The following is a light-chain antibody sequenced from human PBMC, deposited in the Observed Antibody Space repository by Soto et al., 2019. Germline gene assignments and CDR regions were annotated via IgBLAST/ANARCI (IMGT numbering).Light chain of an antibody. V-gene: IGLV2-14*02. CDR3: NSYSSTSFYV. CDR1: SSDFGSHNL. J-gene: IGLJ1*01. CDR2: EGS. Sequence: QSALTQPASVSGSPGQSITISCTGTSSDFGSHNLVSWYQQHPGKAPKLMIYEGSKRPSGVSNRFSGSKSGNTAALTISGLQPEDEAEYYCNSYSSTSFYVFGTGTKVTVL.